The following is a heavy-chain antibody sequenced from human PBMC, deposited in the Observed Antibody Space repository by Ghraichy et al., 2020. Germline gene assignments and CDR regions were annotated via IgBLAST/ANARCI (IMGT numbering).Heavy chain of an antibody. CDR2: INPDTGKT. V-gene: IGHV1-2*02. CDR1: GYSFTAYY. Sequence: ASVKVSCKASGYSFTAYYIHWVRQAPGQGLEWMGWINPDTGKTMYAQNFQGRVTMTSDASVLTAYMELNNLKSDDTAVYFCAREVPLYSNSNWFDPWGQGTPVTVSS. J-gene: IGHJ5*02. CDR3: AREVPLYSNSNWFDP. D-gene: IGHD6-6*01.